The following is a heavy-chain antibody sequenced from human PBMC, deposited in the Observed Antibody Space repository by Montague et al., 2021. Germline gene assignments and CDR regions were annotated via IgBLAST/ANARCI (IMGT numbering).Heavy chain of an antibody. CDR2: IYYSGST. CDR3: VVTPSLSYHGMDV. CDR1: GGSISSSSYY. Sequence: SETLSLTCTVSGGSISSSSYYWGWIRQPPGKGLEWIGGIYYSGSTYYNPSLKSRLTISVDTSKNQFSLKLSSVTAADTAVYYGVVTPSLSYHGMDVWGQGTLVTVSS. D-gene: IGHD4-23*01. V-gene: IGHV4-39*01. J-gene: IGHJ6*02.